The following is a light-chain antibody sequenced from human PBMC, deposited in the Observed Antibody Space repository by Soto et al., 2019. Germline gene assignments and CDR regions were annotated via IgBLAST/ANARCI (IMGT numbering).Light chain of an antibody. J-gene: IGKJ1*01. CDR1: QSVSSN. CDR3: QQYNDWVWT. Sequence: EIVMTQSPATLSVSPGERATLSCRASQSVSSNLAWYQQKPGQAPRLLIYGASTRATGIPARFSGSGSGTEFTLTISSLQSEEFAVYYCQQYNDWVWTFGQGTKVEIK. CDR2: GAS. V-gene: IGKV3-15*01.